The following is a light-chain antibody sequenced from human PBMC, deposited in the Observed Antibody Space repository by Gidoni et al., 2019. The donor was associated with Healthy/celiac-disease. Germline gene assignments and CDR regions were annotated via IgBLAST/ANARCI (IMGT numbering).Light chain of an antibody. J-gene: IGLJ1*01. V-gene: IGLV2-8*01. Sequence: QSALTQPPSASGSPGQSVTISCTGTSSDVGGYNYVSWYQQHPGKAPKLMIYEVSKRPSGVPDRFSGSKSGNTASLTVSGLQAEDEADYYCSSYAGSNNIYVFVTGTKVTVL. CDR3: SSYAGSNNIYV. CDR2: EVS. CDR1: SSDVGGYNY.